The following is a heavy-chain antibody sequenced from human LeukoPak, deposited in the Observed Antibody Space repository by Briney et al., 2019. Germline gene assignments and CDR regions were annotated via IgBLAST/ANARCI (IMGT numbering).Heavy chain of an antibody. D-gene: IGHD3-22*01. Sequence: HPGGSLRLSCAASGFTFSSYSMNWVRQAPGEGLEWVSYISSSSSTIYYADSVKGRFTISRDNAKNSLYLQMNSLRAEDTAVYYCASPGHSSGYFWGQGTLVTVSS. V-gene: IGHV3-48*01. CDR3: ASPGHSSGYF. CDR1: GFTFSSYS. CDR2: ISSSSSTI. J-gene: IGHJ4*02.